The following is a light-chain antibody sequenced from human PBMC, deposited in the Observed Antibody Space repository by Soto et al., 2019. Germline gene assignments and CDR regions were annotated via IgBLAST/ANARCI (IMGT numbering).Light chain of an antibody. J-gene: IGKJ5*01. V-gene: IGKV3-15*01. CDR3: QQYNNWLSIT. Sequence: EIVMTQSPATLSVSPGERATLSCRASQSVSSNLAWYQQKPGQAPRLLIYGASTRATGIPARFSGSGSGTEVTLTNSSLQSEDFAVYYCQQYNNWLSITFGQGTRLEIK. CDR1: QSVSSN. CDR2: GAS.